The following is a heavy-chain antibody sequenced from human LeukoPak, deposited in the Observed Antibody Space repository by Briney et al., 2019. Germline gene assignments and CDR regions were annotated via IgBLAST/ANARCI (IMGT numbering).Heavy chain of an antibody. CDR2: IDPSDSYT. Sequence: GESLKISCKGSGYSFTSYWISWVRQMPGKGLEWMGRIDPSDSYTNYSPSFQGHVTISADKSISTAYLQWSSLKASDTATYYCARDYGDYFDYWGQGTLVTVSS. D-gene: IGHD4-17*01. CDR1: GYSFTSYW. CDR3: ARDYGDYFDY. J-gene: IGHJ4*02. V-gene: IGHV5-10-1*01.